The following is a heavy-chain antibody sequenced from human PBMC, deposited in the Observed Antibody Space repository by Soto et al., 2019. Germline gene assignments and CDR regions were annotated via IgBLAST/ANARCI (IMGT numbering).Heavy chain of an antibody. CDR1: GYTFTNYG. Sequence: QVQLVQSGGEVKKPGASVKVSCKASGYTFTNYGISWVRQAPGQGLEWMGWMNVYNGNTKYAQKVQGRVTVTTDTSTSTAYMELRSLRSDDTAVYYCARGVGSGSYYNQYNWFDPWGQGTLVTVST. J-gene: IGHJ5*02. V-gene: IGHV1-18*01. CDR3: ARGVGSGSYYNQYNWFDP. CDR2: MNVYNGNT. D-gene: IGHD3-10*01.